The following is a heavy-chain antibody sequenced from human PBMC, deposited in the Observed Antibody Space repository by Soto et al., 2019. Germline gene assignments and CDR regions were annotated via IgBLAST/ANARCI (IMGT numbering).Heavy chain of an antibody. CDR2: IYYSGST. V-gene: IGHV4-59*01. Sequence: SETLSLTCTVSGGSISSYYWSWIRQPPRKGLEWIGYIYYSGSTNYNPSLKSRVTISIDTSKNQFSLKLSSVTAADTAVYYCARARGGYFDYWGQGILVTVSS. J-gene: IGHJ4*02. CDR3: ARARGGYFDY. CDR1: GGSISSYY.